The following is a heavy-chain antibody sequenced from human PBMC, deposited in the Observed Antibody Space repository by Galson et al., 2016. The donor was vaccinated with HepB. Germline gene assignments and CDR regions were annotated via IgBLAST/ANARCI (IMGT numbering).Heavy chain of an antibody. J-gene: IGHJ3*01. CDR3: VRQQRDGLVNF. CDR2: IYYTGTT. D-gene: IGHD3/OR15-3a*01. V-gene: IGHV4-39*01. Sequence: SETLSLTCIVSGGSISSSSYYWGWIRRPPGKGLEWIGGIYYTGTTYYSPSLQSRVTISVDTSWDEFSVNLSSVTATDTAVYYCVRQQRDGLVNFWGLGTMVIVSS. CDR1: GGSISSSSYY.